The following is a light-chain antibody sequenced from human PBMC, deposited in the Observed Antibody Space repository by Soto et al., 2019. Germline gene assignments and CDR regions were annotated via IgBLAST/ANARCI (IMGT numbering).Light chain of an antibody. Sequence: QSVLTQPPSVSGAPGQRVTISCTGTSSNIGAGSDVNWYQQLPGTAPKLLIYGNTNRPSGVSDRFSGSKSDTSGSLAITGLQAEDEADYYCQSYDTSSRGSVFGGGTKLTVL. J-gene: IGLJ3*02. V-gene: IGLV1-40*01. CDR1: SSNIGAGSD. CDR2: GNT. CDR3: QSYDTSSRGSV.